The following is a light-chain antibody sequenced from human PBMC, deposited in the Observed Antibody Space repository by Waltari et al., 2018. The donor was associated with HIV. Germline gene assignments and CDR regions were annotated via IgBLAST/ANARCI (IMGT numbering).Light chain of an antibody. J-gene: IGLJ3*02. CDR3: ISYRSGFTLM. CDR2: EVT. V-gene: IGLV2-14*01. Sequence: QSALTQPDSVSGSPGQSITISCTGTSFDVGDYNYVYWYKQHPGKAPKLLIYEVTNRPSGVSNRFSGSKSGNTASLTISGLQAEDEADYYCISYRSGFTLMFGGGTKLTVL. CDR1: SFDVGDYNY.